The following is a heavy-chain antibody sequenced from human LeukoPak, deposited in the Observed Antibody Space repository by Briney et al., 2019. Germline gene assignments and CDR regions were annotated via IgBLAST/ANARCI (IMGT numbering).Heavy chain of an antibody. CDR2: INYSGST. CDR1: GGSVSSTTYY. Sequence: SETLSLSCTVSGGSVSSTTYYWSWTRQPPGKGLEWIASINYSGSTYYNPSLKSRVTISVDTSKNQFSLKLSSVTAADTAVYYCARGGSGWYASYNWFDPWGQGTLVTVSS. D-gene: IGHD6-19*01. J-gene: IGHJ5*02. V-gene: IGHV4-39*07. CDR3: ARGGSGWYASYNWFDP.